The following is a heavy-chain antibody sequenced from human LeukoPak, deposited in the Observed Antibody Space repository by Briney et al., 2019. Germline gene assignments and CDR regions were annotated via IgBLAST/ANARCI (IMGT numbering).Heavy chain of an antibody. V-gene: IGHV3-21*01. J-gene: IGHJ5*02. D-gene: IGHD4-11*01. Sequence: GSLRLSCAASGFTFSSYSMNWVRQAPGKGLEWVSSISSSSSYIYYADSVKGRFTISRDNAKNSLYLQMNSLRAEDTAVYYCARGMTTVTNNWFDPWGQGTLVTVSS. CDR3: ARGMTTVTNNWFDP. CDR2: ISSSSSYI. CDR1: GFTFSSYS.